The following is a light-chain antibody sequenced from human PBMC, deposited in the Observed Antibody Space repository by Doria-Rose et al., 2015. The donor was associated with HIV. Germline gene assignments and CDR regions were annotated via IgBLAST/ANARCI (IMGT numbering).Light chain of an antibody. CDR1: QSFSSTY. CDR3: HQYGTSWT. V-gene: IGKV3-20*01. CDR2: DGS. J-gene: IGKJ1*01. Sequence: TQPPGTLSLSPGERATLSCRASQSFSSTYLAWYQQKPGQAPSILIYDGSTRATSIPDRFSASGSGTDFTLTINRLEPEDFALYYCHQYGTSWTFGQGTKVEI.